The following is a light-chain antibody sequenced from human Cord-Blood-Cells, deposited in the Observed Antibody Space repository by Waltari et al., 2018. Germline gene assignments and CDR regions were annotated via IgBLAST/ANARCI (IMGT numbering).Light chain of an antibody. CDR1: KSVSSN. CDR3: QQYNNWLT. J-gene: IGKJ4*01. Sequence: EIVMTQSPANLSVSPGERATLSCRAGKSVSSNLAWYQQKPGQAPRLLIYGASTRATGIAARFSCSWSGTECTRTISSLQSEDCAVDYCQQYNNWLTFGGGTKVEIK. V-gene: IGKV3-15*01. CDR2: GAS.